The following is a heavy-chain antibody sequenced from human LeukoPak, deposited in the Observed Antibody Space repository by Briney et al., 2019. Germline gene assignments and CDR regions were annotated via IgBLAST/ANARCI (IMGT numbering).Heavy chain of an antibody. CDR3: TTGITMVRGVIHLIDY. Sequence: GGSLRLSCAASGFTFSNAWMSWVRQDPGEGLEWVGRIKSKTDGGTTDYAAPVKGRFTISRDDSKNTLYLQMNSLKTEDTAVYYCTTGITMVRGVIHLIDYWGQGTLVTVSS. J-gene: IGHJ4*02. D-gene: IGHD3-10*01. CDR2: IKSKTDGGTT. V-gene: IGHV3-15*01. CDR1: GFTFSNAW.